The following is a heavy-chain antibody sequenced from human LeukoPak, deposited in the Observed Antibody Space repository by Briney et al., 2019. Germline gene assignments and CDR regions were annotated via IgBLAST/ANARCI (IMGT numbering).Heavy chain of an antibody. CDR3: ARGYDYENDY. CDR1: GFTFSSYA. D-gene: IGHD4-17*01. V-gene: IGHV3-30-3*01. CDR2: ISFDGSNK. J-gene: IGHJ4*02. Sequence: PGGSLRLSCAASGFTFSSYAMHWVCQAPGKGLEWVAVISFDGSNKYYADSVKGRFTISRDNSKNTLYLQMNSLRAEDTAVYYCARGYDYENDYWRQGTLVTVSS.